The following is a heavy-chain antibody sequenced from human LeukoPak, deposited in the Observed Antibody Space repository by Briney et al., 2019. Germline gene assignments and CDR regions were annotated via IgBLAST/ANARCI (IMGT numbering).Heavy chain of an antibody. J-gene: IGHJ4*02. CDR3: ATSKYSGSY. Sequence: GGSLRLSCAASGFTFSSYAMGWVRQAPGKGLEWVSSIGGSGGGTYYADSVKGRFTISRDNSKNTLYLQMNSLRAEDTAVYYCATSKYSGSYWGQGTLVTVSS. V-gene: IGHV3-23*01. D-gene: IGHD1-26*01. CDR1: GFTFSSYA. CDR2: IGGSGGGT.